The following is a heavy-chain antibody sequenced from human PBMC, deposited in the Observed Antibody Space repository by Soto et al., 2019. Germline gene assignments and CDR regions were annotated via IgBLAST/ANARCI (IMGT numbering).Heavy chain of an antibody. J-gene: IGHJ5*02. CDR1: GGSFSGYY. CDR3: ARGGYSGYGGWFDP. CDR2: INHSGST. Sequence: QVQLQQWGAGLLKPSETLSLTCAVYGGSFSGYYWSWIRQPPGKGLEWIGEINHSGSTNYNPSLKSRVTISVDTSKNQFSLKLSSVTAADTAVYYCARGGYSGYGGWFDPWGQGTLVTVSS. D-gene: IGHD5-12*01. V-gene: IGHV4-34*01.